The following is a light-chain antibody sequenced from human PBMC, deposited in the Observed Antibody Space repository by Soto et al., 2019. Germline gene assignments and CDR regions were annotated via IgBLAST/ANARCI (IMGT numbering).Light chain of an antibody. V-gene: IGKV1-5*03. CDR1: QSISSW. CDR3: QQYKTLLT. Sequence: DIQMTQSPSTLSASVGDRVTITCRASQSISSWLAWYQQKPAKAPKVLIYKASSLESGVPSRFSGSGSGTEFTLTISSLQPDDFATYYCQQYKTLLTFGGGTKVEIK. CDR2: KAS. J-gene: IGKJ4*01.